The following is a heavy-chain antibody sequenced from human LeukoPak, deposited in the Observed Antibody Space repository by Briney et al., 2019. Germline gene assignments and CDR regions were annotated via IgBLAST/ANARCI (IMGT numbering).Heavy chain of an antibody. CDR3: ASRNRRDGYLD. CDR2: IFPADSDT. Sequence: GESLKISCKGSGYNFPSYWIGWVRQMPGKGLEWMGIIFPADSDTRYSPSFQGQVTISADKSISTAYLQWSSLKASDTAMYYCASRNRRDGYLDWGQGTLVTVSS. J-gene: IGHJ4*02. CDR1: GYNFPSYW. D-gene: IGHD5-24*01. V-gene: IGHV5-51*01.